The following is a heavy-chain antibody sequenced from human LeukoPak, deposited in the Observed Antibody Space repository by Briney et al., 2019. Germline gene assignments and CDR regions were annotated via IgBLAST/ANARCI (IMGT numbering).Heavy chain of an antibody. CDR1: GYTFTSYD. J-gene: IGHJ4*02. D-gene: IGHD1-26*01. Sequence: GASVKVSCKASGYTFTSYDINWVRQATGQGLEWMGWMNPNSGSTGYAQKFQGRVTMTRNTSISTAYMELSSLRSEDTAVYYCARAVKKYSGSYYGYWGQGTLVTVSS. CDR2: MNPNSGST. CDR3: ARAVKKYSGSYYGY. V-gene: IGHV1-8*01.